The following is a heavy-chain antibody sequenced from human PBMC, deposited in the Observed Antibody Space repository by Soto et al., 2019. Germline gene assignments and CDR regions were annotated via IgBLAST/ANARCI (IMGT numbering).Heavy chain of an antibody. V-gene: IGHV3-33*01. D-gene: IGHD6-6*01. CDR2: IWYDGSNK. CDR1: GFTFSSYG. J-gene: IGHJ4*02. Sequence: QVQLVESGGGVVQPGRSLRLSCAASGFTFSSYGMHWVRQAPGKGLEWVAVIWYDGSNKYYADSVKGRFTISRDNSKNTLSLQMNSLSAEDTDVYYCARDQFRYSSSSDYWGQGTLVTVSS. CDR3: ARDQFRYSSSSDY.